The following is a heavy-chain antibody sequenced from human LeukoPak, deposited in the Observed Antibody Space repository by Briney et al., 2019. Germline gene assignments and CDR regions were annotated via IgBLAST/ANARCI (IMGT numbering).Heavy chain of an antibody. CDR2: IYHSGST. CDR1: GYSISSGYY. D-gene: IGHD3-10*01. Sequence: SETLSLTCTVSGYSISSGYYWGWIRQPPGKGLEWIGSIYHSGSTYYNPSLKSRVTISVDTSKNQFSLKLSSVTAADTAVYYCATGPFYITMVRGVYFDYWGQGTLVTVSS. V-gene: IGHV4-38-2*02. CDR3: ATGPFYITMVRGVYFDY. J-gene: IGHJ4*02.